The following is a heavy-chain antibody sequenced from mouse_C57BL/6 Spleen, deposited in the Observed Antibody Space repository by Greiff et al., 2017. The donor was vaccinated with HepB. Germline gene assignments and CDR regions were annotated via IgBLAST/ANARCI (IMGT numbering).Heavy chain of an antibody. J-gene: IGHJ4*01. D-gene: IGHD3-2*02. CDR1: GYTFTDYY. CDR3: ARFLDSSGYAYAMDY. Sequence: EVKLQQSGPELVKPGASVKISCKASGYTFTDYYMNWVKQSHGKSLEWIGDINPNNGGTSYNQKFKGKATLTVDKSSSTAYMELRSLTSEDSAVYYCARFLDSSGYAYAMDYWGQGTSVTVSS. CDR2: INPNNGGT. V-gene: IGHV1-26*01.